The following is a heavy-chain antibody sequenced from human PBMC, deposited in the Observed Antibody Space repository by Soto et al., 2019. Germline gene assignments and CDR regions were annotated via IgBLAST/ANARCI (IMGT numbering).Heavy chain of an antibody. J-gene: IGHJ4*02. CDR3: AREKLVRVLTGYFGY. V-gene: IGHV1-18*04. CDR1: GYTFTDYY. Sequence: GASVKVSCKASGYTFTDYYVHWVRQAPGQGLEWMGWISAYNGNTNYAQKLQGRVTMTTDTSTSTAYMELRSLRSDDTAVYYCAREKLVRVLTGYFGYWGQGTLVTVSS. D-gene: IGHD3-9*01. CDR2: ISAYNGNT.